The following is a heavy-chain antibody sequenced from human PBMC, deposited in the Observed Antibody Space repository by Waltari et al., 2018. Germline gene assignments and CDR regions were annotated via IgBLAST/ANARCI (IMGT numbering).Heavy chain of an antibody. CDR1: GFTFATVW. CDR2: LKSKAEGGTT. J-gene: IGHJ4*02. CDR3: TTEGGRTWPMY. V-gene: IGHV3-15*01. Sequence: EVQLVESGGGLVKPGDSLRLSCVASGFTFATVWINWVRQAPGKGLEWVGRLKSKAEGGTTDYAAPVKGRFAISRDDSKDTAYLQMNSLKTEDTAMYFCTTEGGRTWPMYWGQGTLVTVSS. D-gene: IGHD2-2*01.